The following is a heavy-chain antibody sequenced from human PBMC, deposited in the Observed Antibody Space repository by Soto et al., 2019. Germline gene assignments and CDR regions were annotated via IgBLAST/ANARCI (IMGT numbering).Heavy chain of an antibody. CDR1: GGSISSSSYY. V-gene: IGHV4-39*01. CDR3: ARYHPFDYSNYFVY. Sequence: PSETLSLTCTVSGGSISSSSYYWGWIRQPPGKGLEWIGSIYYSGSTYYNPSLKSRVTISVDTSKNQFSLKLSSVTAADTAVYYCARYHPFDYSNYFVYWGQGTLVTVSS. D-gene: IGHD4-4*01. CDR2: IYYSGST. J-gene: IGHJ4*02.